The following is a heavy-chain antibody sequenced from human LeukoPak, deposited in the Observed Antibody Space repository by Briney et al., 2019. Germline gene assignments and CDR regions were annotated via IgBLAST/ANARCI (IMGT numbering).Heavy chain of an antibody. V-gene: IGHV1-18*04. J-gene: IGHJ5*02. D-gene: IGHD2-2*01. CDR1: GYTFTSYG. Sequence: ASVKVSCKASGYTFTSYGIGWVRQAPGQGLEWMGWISAYNGNTNYAQKLQGRVTMTTDTSTSTAYMELRSLRSDDTAVYYCARGALYCSSTSCPLGFDPWGQGTLVTVSS. CDR2: ISAYNGNT. CDR3: ARGALYCSSTSCPLGFDP.